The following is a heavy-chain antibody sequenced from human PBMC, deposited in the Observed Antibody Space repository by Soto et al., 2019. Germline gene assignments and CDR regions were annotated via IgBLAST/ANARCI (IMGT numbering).Heavy chain of an antibody. V-gene: IGHV4-59*01. Sequence: QVQLQESGPGLVKPSETLSLTCTVSGGSISSYYWNWIRQPPGKGLEWIGYIYYSGSSNYNPSLKSRVTMSGDTYEHQFSLKLTSVTAADTAVYYCARGEVWGSYRSPSPYYFDFWGQGTLVTGSS. D-gene: IGHD3-16*02. CDR1: GGSISSYY. CDR3: ARGEVWGSYRSPSPYYFDF. J-gene: IGHJ4*02. CDR2: IYYSGSS.